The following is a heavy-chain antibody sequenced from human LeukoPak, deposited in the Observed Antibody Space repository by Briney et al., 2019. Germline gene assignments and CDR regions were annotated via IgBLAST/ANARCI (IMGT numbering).Heavy chain of an antibody. CDR3: ARSLPSYYDFWSGYLGFSWFDP. Sequence: PGGSLRLSCAASGFTFSSYAMSWVRQAPGKGLEWVSAISGSGGSTYYADSVKGRFTISRDNSKNTLYLQMNSLRAEDTAVYYCARSLPSYYDFWSGYLGFSWFDPWGQGTLVTASS. J-gene: IGHJ5*02. D-gene: IGHD3-3*01. CDR2: ISGSGGST. CDR1: GFTFSSYA. V-gene: IGHV3-23*01.